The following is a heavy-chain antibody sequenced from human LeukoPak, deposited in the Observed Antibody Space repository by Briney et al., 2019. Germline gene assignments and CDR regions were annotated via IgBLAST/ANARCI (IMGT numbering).Heavy chain of an antibody. J-gene: IGHJ3*02. CDR1: GGSISSYY. D-gene: IGHD6-19*01. Sequence: PSETLSLTCNVSGGSISSYYWNWIRQPPGQGLEWIGHIYYSGSTHYNPSPKSRVTISVDTSKNQFSLRLTSVTAADTAVYYCARSRRTSGWYDAFDIWGQGTMVTVSS. CDR2: IYYSGST. CDR3: ARSRRTSGWYDAFDI. V-gene: IGHV4-59*01.